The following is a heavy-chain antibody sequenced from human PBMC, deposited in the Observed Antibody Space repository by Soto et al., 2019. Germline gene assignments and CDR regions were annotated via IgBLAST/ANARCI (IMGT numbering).Heavy chain of an antibody. CDR3: ARVLSKYYYDSSGYLFDY. CDR1: GYSFTSYW. D-gene: IGHD3-22*01. CDR2: IYPGDSDT. Sequence: GESLKISCKGSGYSFTSYWIGWVRQMPGKGLEWMGIIYPGDSDTRYSPSFQGQVTISADKSISTAYLQWSSLKASDTAMYYCARVLSKYYYDSSGYLFDYWGQGTLVTVSS. J-gene: IGHJ4*02. V-gene: IGHV5-51*01.